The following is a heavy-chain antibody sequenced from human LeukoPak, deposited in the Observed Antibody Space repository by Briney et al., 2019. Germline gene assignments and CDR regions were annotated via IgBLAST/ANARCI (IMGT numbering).Heavy chain of an antibody. CDR1: GFTFSDYT. V-gene: IGHV3-21*01. Sequence: GGSLRLSCAASGFTFSDYTMNWVRLAPGKGLEWVSSISGSSNYIYYADSVKGRFTISRGNAKNSLYLQMNSLRVEDSAVYYCARDESGDNDAFDIWGQGTMVTVSS. D-gene: IGHD2-21*01. CDR2: ISGSSNYI. J-gene: IGHJ3*02. CDR3: ARDESGDNDAFDI.